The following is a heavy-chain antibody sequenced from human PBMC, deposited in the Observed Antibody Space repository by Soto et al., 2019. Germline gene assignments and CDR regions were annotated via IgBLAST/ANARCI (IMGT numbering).Heavy chain of an antibody. V-gene: IGHV1-2*02. CDR3: ARRSSTYLNEVIYDP. J-gene: IGHJ5*02. CDR1: QYTFTSYD. D-gene: IGHD2-2*01. CDR2: IKTDSGDT. Sequence: ASVKFSCKASQYTFTSYDIFWVRQSPGRGLEWMGWIKTDSGDTHYAQNFQGRVTMTRDTSISIAYMELNNLISDDTAVYYCARRSSTYLNEVIYDPWGQGTLVTVSS.